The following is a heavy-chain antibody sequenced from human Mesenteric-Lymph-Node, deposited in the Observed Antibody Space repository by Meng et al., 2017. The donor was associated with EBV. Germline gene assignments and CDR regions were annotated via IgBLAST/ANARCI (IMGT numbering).Heavy chain of an antibody. J-gene: IGHJ4*02. D-gene: IGHD3-10*01. CDR1: GYSLSDYY. CDR2: VRPSGDNP. Sequence: VELVKPGSGVTQTGASVTVSCKASGYSLSDYYTPWVRQAPGQGLEWMGVVRPSGDNPSYVQKFQGRVSMTRDTSTSTVFMELSSLTSEDTAVYYCARETGGSGSPDYWGQGTLVTVSS. CDR3: ARETGGSGSPDY. V-gene: IGHV1-46*01.